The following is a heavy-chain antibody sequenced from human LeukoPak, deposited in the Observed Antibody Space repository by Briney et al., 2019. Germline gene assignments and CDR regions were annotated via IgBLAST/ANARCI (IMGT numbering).Heavy chain of an antibody. Sequence: SETLSLTCAVYGGSFSGYYWSWIRQPPGKGLEWIGEINHSGSTNYNPSPKSRVTISVDTSKNQFSLKLSSVTAADTAVYYCARAFTVTLSFDIWGQGTMVTVSS. D-gene: IGHD4-11*01. CDR1: GGSFSGYY. V-gene: IGHV4-34*01. J-gene: IGHJ3*02. CDR2: INHSGST. CDR3: ARAFTVTLSFDI.